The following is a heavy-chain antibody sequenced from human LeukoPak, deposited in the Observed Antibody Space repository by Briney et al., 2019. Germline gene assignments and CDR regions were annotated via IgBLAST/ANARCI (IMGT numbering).Heavy chain of an antibody. D-gene: IGHD3-10*01. CDR3: ARDGRGQGVNYDY. CDR2: INPKSGAT. V-gene: IGHV1-2*02. J-gene: IGHJ4*02. Sequence: ASVKVSCKASGYTFTDYYIHWVRQAPGQGLEWVGWINPKSGATNYAQKFQGRVTMTRDTSINTAYMEMPRLRSDDAAVYYCARDGRGQGVNYDYWGQGTLVTASS. CDR1: GYTFTDYY.